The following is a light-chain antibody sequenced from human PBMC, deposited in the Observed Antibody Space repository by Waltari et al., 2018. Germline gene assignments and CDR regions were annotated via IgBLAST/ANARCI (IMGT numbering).Light chain of an antibody. V-gene: IGLV1-40*01. CDR2: GNN. J-gene: IGLJ2*01. CDR3: QSFDNMLSGGVV. CDR1: PSNIRAGHD. Sequence: QSVLTQPPSVSGTPGQRVTISCSGSPSNIRAGHDGPWYHHLPGTAPKLLIHGNNNRPSGVPDRFSGSKSGTSASLAITGLQADDEADYFCQSFDNMLSGGVVFGGGTKLAVL.